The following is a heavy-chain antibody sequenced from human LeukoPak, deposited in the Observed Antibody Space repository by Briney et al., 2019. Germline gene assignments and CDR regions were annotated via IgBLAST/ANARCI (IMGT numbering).Heavy chain of an antibody. CDR2: ISGSGGST. V-gene: IGHV3-23*01. D-gene: IGHD3-9*01. CDR1: GFTFSSYA. Sequence: AGGSLRLSCAASGFTFSSYAMSWVRQAPGKGLEWVSAISGSGGSTYYADSVKGRFTISRDNSKNTLYLQMNSLRAEDTAVYYCAKDQGGLRYFDWLGGAFDIWGQGTMVTVSS. CDR3: AKDQGGLRYFDWLGGAFDI. J-gene: IGHJ3*02.